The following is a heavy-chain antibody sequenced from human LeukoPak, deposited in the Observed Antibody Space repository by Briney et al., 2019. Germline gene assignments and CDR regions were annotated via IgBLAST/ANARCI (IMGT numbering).Heavy chain of an antibody. CDR2: ISGSGGST. CDR1: GFTFSSYA. D-gene: IGHD2-2*01. V-gene: IGHV3-23*01. J-gene: IGHJ4*02. Sequence: AGGSLRLSCAASGFTFSSYAMSWVRQAPGKGLEWVSAISGSGGSTYYADSVKGRFTISRDNSKNTLYLQMNSLRAEDTAVYYCAKDKDIAVVPAARRQGYFDYWGQGTLVTVSS. CDR3: AKDKDIAVVPAARRQGYFDY.